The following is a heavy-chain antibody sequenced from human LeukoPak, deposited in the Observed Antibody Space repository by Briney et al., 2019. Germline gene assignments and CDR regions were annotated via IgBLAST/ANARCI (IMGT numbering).Heavy chain of an antibody. J-gene: IGHJ4*02. CDR1: GYTFTGYY. CDR3: ASTDRYSRSSEIFDY. D-gene: IGHD6-6*01. Sequence: GASVKVSCKASGYTFTGYYMHWVRQAPGQGLEWMGRINPNSGGTNYAQKFQGRVTMTRDTSISTAYMELSRLRSDDTAVYYCASTDRYSRSSEIFDYWGQGTLVTVSS. V-gene: IGHV1-2*06. CDR2: INPNSGGT.